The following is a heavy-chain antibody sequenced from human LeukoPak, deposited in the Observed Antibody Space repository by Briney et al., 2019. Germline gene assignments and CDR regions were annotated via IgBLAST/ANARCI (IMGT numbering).Heavy chain of an antibody. CDR2: NYYSGNT. D-gene: IGHD5-18*01. Sequence: SSETLSLTCTVTGGSISSYYWSWIRQPPGKGLEWIGHNYYSGNTNYNPSPKSRVTISIDASKNQFYLKLSSVTAADTAVYYCARLRSSYTYSYADFWGQGTLVTVSS. J-gene: IGHJ4*02. CDR3: ARLRSSYTYSYADF. CDR1: GGSISSYY. V-gene: IGHV4-59*12.